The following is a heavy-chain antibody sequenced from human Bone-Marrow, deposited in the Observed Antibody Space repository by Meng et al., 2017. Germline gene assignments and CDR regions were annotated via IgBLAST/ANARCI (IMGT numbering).Heavy chain of an antibody. CDR1: GDSVSSNTPA. V-gene: IGHV6-1*01. Sequence: SETLSLTCAISGDSVSSNTPAWSWIRQSPSRGLEWLGRTYYRSKWYYEYGTSVKSRISINSDTSKNQLSLQLNSVTPEDTAIYYCARDPPSLHGGFDIWGRGTMVTVSS. CDR2: TYYRSKWYY. J-gene: IGHJ3*02. D-gene: IGHD4-23*01. CDR3: ARDPPSLHGGFDI.